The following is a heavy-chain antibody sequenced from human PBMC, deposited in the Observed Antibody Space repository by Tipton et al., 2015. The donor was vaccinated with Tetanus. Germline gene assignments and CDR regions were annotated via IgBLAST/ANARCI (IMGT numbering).Heavy chain of an antibody. J-gene: IGHJ2*01. V-gene: IGHV4-39*01. D-gene: IGHD2-2*01. CDR1: GGSISSSSYY. CDR3: ASTIESAAANWYFDL. Sequence: TLSLTCTVSGGSISSSSYYWGWTRQPPGKGLEWIGSIYYSGSTYYNPSLKSRVTISVDTSKNQFSLKLSSVTAADTAVYYCASTIESAAANWYFDLWGRGTLVTVS. CDR2: IYYSGST.